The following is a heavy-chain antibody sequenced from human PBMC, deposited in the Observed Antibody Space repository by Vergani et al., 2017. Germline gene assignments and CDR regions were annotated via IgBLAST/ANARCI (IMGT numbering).Heavy chain of an antibody. Sequence: EVQLEESGGGLVLPGRSLRLSCVASGFTSAGYAMHWVRQAPGKGLEWVSGISWNSNSIGYADSVKGRFTISRDNAKNSLYLQMNSLRAEDTAMYYCARKPYSSSWYNWFDPWGQGTLVTVSS. D-gene: IGHD6-13*01. CDR2: ISWNSNSI. CDR3: ARKPYSSSWYNWFDP. CDR1: GFTSAGYA. J-gene: IGHJ5*02. V-gene: IGHV3-9*02.